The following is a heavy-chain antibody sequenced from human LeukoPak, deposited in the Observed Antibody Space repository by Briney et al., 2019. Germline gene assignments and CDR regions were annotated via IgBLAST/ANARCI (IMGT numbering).Heavy chain of an antibody. J-gene: IGHJ4*02. CDR2: INHSGST. D-gene: IGHD2-2*01. CDR3: ARGPWYCCSTSCSSSGFDY. CDR1: GGSFSGYY. V-gene: IGHV4-34*01. Sequence: SETLSLTCAVYGGSFSGYYWSWIRQPPVKGLEWIGEINHSGSTNYNPSLKSRVTISVDTSKNQFSLKLSSVTAADTAVYYCARGPWYCCSTSCSSSGFDYWGQGTLVTVSS.